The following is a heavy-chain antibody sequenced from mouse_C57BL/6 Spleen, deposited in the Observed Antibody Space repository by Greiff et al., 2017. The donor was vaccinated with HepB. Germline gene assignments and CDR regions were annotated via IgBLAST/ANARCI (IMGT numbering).Heavy chain of an antibody. CDR1: GFTFSNYW. CDR3: TGADY. CDR2: IRLKSDNFAT. V-gene: IGHV6-3*01. J-gene: IGHJ4*01. Sequence: EVKLMESGGGLVQPGGSMKLSCVASGFTFSNYWMNWVRQSPEKGLEWVAQIRLKSDNFATHYAESVKGRFTISRDDSKSSVYLQMNNLRAEDTGIYYCTGADYWGQGTSVTVSS.